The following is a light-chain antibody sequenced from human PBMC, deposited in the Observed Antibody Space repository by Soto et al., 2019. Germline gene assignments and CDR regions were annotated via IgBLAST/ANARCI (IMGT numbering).Light chain of an antibody. CDR1: QDTRFY. CDR2: DVS. CDR3: QQYNNLFT. Sequence: QMTQSPSSLSASVGDRVTITCQARQDTRFYLNWYQQKPGKAPKLLIYDVSNLETGVPSRFSGGGSGTHFTFTISSLQPEDIATYYCQQYNNLFTFGPGTKVDI. V-gene: IGKV1-33*01. J-gene: IGKJ3*01.